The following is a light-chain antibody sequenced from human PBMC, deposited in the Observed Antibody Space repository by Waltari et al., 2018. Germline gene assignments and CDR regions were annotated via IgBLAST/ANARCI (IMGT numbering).Light chain of an antibody. V-gene: IGLV3-19*01. Sequence: SSELTQDPAVSVALGQTVRITCQGDSLRSYYASWYQQKPGQAPVLVIYGNSNRPSRIPDRFSGSSSGNTASLTITGAQAQDEADYYCNSRDSSGNHWVFGGGTKLTVL. CDR3: NSRDSSGNHWV. J-gene: IGLJ3*02. CDR1: SLRSYY. CDR2: GNS.